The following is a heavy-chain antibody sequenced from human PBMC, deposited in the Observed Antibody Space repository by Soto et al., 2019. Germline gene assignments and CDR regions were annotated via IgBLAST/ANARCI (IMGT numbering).Heavy chain of an antibody. CDR1: GDSVSSPYY. D-gene: IGHD6-19*01. Sequence: QVQLQESGPGLVKPSGTLSLTCAVSGDSVSSPYYWCWVRQPPGKGLEWIGEVFHTGTTSYNPSLRSGVTLSMDTSSNQFSLALSSVTAADTAVYYCARSAGWYAVHSWGPGTLVLVSS. CDR2: VFHTGTT. V-gene: IGHV4-4*02. J-gene: IGHJ4*02. CDR3: ARSAGWYAVHS.